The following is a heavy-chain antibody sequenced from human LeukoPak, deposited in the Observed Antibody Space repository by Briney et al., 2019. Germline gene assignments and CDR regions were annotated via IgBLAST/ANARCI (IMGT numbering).Heavy chain of an antibody. CDR2: ISSSSSTI. J-gene: IGHJ3*02. Sequence: GGSLRLSCAASGFTFSSYSMNWVRQAPGKGLEWVSYISSSSSTIYYADSVKGRFTISRDNAKNSLYLQMNSLRAEDTAVYYCARDGEMSFFEYSSSGDVFDIWGQGTMVTVSS. D-gene: IGHD6-6*01. V-gene: IGHV3-48*04. CDR3: ARDGEMSFFEYSSSGDVFDI. CDR1: GFTFSSYS.